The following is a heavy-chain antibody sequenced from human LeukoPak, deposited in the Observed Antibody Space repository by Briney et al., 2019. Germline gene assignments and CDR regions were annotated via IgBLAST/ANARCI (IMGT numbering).Heavy chain of an antibody. J-gene: IGHJ6*04. V-gene: IGHV1-18*04. CDR1: GYTFTSYG. CDR2: INAYNGNT. Sequence: GASVKVSCKASGYTFTSYGISWVRQAPGQGLEWMGWINAYNGNTNYAQKLQGRVTMTTDTSTSTAYMELRSLRSDDTAVYYCARVEGIQPWWRGMDVWGKGTTVTVSS. CDR3: ARVEGIQPWWRGMDV. D-gene: IGHD5-18*01.